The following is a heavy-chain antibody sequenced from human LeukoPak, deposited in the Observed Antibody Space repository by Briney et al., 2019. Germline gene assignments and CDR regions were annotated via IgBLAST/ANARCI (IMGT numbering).Heavy chain of an antibody. CDR3: ASPGDIVVEPPAGRHDGFDI. V-gene: IGHV1-69*06. CDR1: GGTFSSYA. Sequence: GSSVKVSCKASGGTFSSYAISWVRQAPGQGLEWMGRIIPIFGTANYAQKFQGRITITADKSTSTAYMELSSLRSEDTAVYYCASPGDIVVEPPAGRHDGFDIWGQGTMVTVSS. CDR2: IIPIFGTA. J-gene: IGHJ3*02. D-gene: IGHD2-2*01.